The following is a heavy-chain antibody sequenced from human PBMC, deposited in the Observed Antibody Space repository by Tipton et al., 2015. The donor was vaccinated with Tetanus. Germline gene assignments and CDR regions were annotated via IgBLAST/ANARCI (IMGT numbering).Heavy chain of an antibody. J-gene: IGHJ4*02. D-gene: IGHD6-19*01. CDR2: VDDSGST. CDR3: TRAVVGTANFDS. CDR1: GGSLSRYY. Sequence: GLVKPSDTLSLTCAVYGGSLSRYYWTWIRQPPGKGLEWIGEVDDSGSTNYSPSLKSRVTISLDTSKNEFSLTLSSVTAADTAVYYCTRAVVGTANFDSWGQGTLVTVSS. V-gene: IGHV4-34*01.